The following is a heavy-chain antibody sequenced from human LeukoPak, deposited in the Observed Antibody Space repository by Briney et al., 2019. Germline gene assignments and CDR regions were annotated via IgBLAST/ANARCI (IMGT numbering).Heavy chain of an antibody. D-gene: IGHD4-17*01. CDR3: ARDYEDYGDYSWFDP. J-gene: IGHJ5*02. Sequence: GGSLRLSCAASGFTFGSYDMSWVRQAPGKGLEWVSAISGSGGRIYYAESVKGRFTISRDNAKNSLYLQMNSLRAEDTAVYYCARDYEDYGDYSWFDPWGQGTLVTVSS. CDR1: GFTFGSYD. CDR2: ISGSGGRI. V-gene: IGHV3-23*01.